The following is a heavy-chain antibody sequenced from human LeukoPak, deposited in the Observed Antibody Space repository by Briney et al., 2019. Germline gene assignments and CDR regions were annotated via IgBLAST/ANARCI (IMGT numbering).Heavy chain of an antibody. CDR1: GFTFSDYY. J-gene: IGHJ3*02. D-gene: IGHD2-21*02. Sequence: GGSLRLSCAASGFTFSDYYMSWIRQAPGKGLEWVSYISSSGSTIYYADSVKGRFTISRDNAKNSLYLQMNSLRAEDTAVYYCARGHCGGDYYSAQTYDAFDIWGQGTMVTVSS. CDR3: ARGHCGGDYYSAQTYDAFDI. CDR2: ISSSGSTI. V-gene: IGHV3-11*01.